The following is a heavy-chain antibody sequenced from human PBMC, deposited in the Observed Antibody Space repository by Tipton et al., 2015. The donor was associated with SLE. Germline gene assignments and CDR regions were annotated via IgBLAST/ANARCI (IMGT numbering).Heavy chain of an antibody. V-gene: IGHV1-8*03. CDR1: GYTFTRYD. CDR2: MNPNSGNT. J-gene: IGHJ6*03. Sequence: QVQLVQSGAEVKKPGASVKVSCKASGYTFTRYDINWVRQATGQGLEWMGWMNPNSGNTGYAQKFQGRVTITRNTSISTVYMELSSLRSEDTAVYYCARGVSPFYTTLPGGPKLSDYYYYMDVWGKGTTVTVSS. D-gene: IGHD1-26*01. CDR3: ARGVSPFYTTLPGGPKLSDYYYYMDV.